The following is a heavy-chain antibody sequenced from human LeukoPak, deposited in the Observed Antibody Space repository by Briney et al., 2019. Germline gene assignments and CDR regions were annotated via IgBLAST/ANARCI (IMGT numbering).Heavy chain of an antibody. Sequence: GGSLRLSCAVSGFTFSSYAMNWVRQAPGKGLEWVSSISSSSSYIYYADSVKGRFTISRDNAKNSLYLQMNSLRAEDTAVYYCARDADLVVVAASYYFDYWGQGTLVTVSS. V-gene: IGHV3-21*01. CDR2: ISSSSSYI. CDR3: ARDADLVVVAASYYFDY. J-gene: IGHJ4*02. D-gene: IGHD2-15*01. CDR1: GFTFSSYA.